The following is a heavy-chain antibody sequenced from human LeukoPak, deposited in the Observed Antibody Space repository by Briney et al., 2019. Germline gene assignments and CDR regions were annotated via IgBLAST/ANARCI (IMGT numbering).Heavy chain of an antibody. J-gene: IGHJ4*02. CDR3: ARDGPYSSGWGRSNFDY. CDR1: GGTFSSYA. CDR2: ISAYNGNT. D-gene: IGHD6-19*01. V-gene: IGHV1-18*01. Sequence: EASVKVSCKASGGTFSSYAISWVRQAPGQGLEWMGWISAYNGNTNYAQKLQGRVTMTTDTSTSTAYMELRSLRSDDTAVYYCARDGPYSSGWGRSNFDYWGQGTLVTVSS.